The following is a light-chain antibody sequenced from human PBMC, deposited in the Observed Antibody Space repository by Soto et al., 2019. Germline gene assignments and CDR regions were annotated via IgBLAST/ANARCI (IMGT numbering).Light chain of an antibody. Sequence: DILVPQSPGTLSLSPGERATLSCMASQSVTSNYLAWYQQKPGQAPRLLFFGASIRATGIPDRFSGSWSGTDFTLTISRLEPEDFAVYHCQQYGSSPPTFGQGTNVEIK. V-gene: IGKV3-20*01. CDR2: GAS. CDR3: QQYGSSPPT. CDR1: QSVTSNY. J-gene: IGKJ1*01.